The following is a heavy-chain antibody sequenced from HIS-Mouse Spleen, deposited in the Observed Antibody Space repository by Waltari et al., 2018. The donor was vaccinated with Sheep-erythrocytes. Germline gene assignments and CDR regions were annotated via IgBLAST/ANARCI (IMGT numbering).Heavy chain of an antibody. J-gene: IGHJ4*02. CDR3: ARMTYGGYYFDY. Sequence: EVQLVESGGGLIQPGGSLRLSCAASGFTVSSNYMSWVRQAPRKGPGKGVEWVSVIYSGGSTYYADAVKGRFTISRDNSKNTLYLQMNSLRAEDTAVYYCARMTYGGYYFDYWGQGTLVTVSS. CDR2: IYSGGST. CDR1: GFTVSSNY. V-gene: IGHV3-53*01. D-gene: IGHD5-12*01.